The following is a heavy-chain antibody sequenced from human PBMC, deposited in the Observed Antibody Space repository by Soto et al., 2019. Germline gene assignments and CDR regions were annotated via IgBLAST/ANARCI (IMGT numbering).Heavy chain of an antibody. CDR1: GFTFSSYE. CDR2: ISSAGDSS. J-gene: IGHJ4*02. CDR3: ARVYCSTTTCHVQAFDS. V-gene: IGHV3-48*03. Sequence: EVQLVESGGGLAQPGGSVRLSCAASGFTFSSYEMNWVRQAPGRTLEWVSYISSAGDSSYYADSVKGRFTISTDNAKNSLYLQMNSLRVEDTAVYYCARVYCSTTTCHVQAFDSWGQGTLVTVSS. D-gene: IGHD2-2*01.